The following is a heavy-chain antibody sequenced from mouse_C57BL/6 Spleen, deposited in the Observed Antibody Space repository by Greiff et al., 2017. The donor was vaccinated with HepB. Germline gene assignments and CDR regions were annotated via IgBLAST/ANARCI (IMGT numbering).Heavy chain of an antibody. CDR3: ARNGYVRDNAMDY. J-gene: IGHJ4*01. CDR2: IDPSDSYT. D-gene: IGHD2-2*01. V-gene: IGHV1-50*01. CDR1: GYTFTSYW. Sequence: QVQLKQSGAELVKPGASVKLSCKASGYTFTSYWMQWVKQRPGQGLEWIGEIDPSDSYTNYNQKFKGKATLTVDTSSSTAYMQLSSLTSYDSAVYYCARNGYVRDNAMDYWGQGTSVTVSS.